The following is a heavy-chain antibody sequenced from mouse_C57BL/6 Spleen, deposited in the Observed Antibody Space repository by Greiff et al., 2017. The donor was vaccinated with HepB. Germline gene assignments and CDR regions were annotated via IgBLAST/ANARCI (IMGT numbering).Heavy chain of an antibody. V-gene: IGHV1-69*01. CDR1: GYTFTSYW. J-gene: IGHJ3*01. D-gene: IGHD2-3*01. CDR2: IDPSDSYT. Sequence: QVQLKESGAELVMPGASVKLSCKASGYTFTSYWMHWVKQRPGQGLEWIGEIDPSDSYTNYNQKFKGKSTLTVDKSSSTAYMQLSSLTSEDSAVYYCARSGGDGYPFAYWGQGTLVTVSA. CDR3: ARSGGDGYPFAY.